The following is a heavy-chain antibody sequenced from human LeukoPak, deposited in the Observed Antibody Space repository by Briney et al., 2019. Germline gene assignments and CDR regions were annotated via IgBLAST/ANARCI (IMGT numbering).Heavy chain of an antibody. CDR3: ARYDPIDAFDI. Sequence: SETLSLTCTVSGGSISSYYWSWIRQPPGKGLEWIGYIYYSGSTNYNPSLKSRVTISVDTSKNQFSLKLSSVTAADTAVYYCARYDPIDAFDIWGQGTMVTVSS. D-gene: IGHD3-3*01. J-gene: IGHJ3*02. CDR2: IYYSGST. V-gene: IGHV4-59*01. CDR1: GGSISSYY.